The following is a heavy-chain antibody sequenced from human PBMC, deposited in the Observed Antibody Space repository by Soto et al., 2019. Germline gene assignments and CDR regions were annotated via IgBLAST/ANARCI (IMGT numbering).Heavy chain of an antibody. CDR3: ARGGVGSPSTWFDP. Sequence: QVQLVQSGAEVKEPGASVKVSCKTSGYIFTSYAISWVRQAPGQGLEWMGWITAYNGNTNYAQKLQGRVTITTDTSTSTAYMELRSLRSDDTAMYFCARGGVGSPSTWFDPWGQGTLVTVSS. CDR1: GYIFTSYA. J-gene: IGHJ5*02. V-gene: IGHV1-18*01. D-gene: IGHD1-26*01. CDR2: ITAYNGNT.